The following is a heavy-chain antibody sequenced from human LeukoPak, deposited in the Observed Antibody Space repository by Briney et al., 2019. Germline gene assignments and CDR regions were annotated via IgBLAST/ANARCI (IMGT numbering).Heavy chain of an antibody. J-gene: IGHJ4*02. Sequence: SETLSLTCAVYGGSFSGYYWSWIRQPPGKGLEWIGEINHSGSTNYNPSLKSRVTISVDTSKNQFSLKLSSVTAADTAVYYCARGLYSSSWKWGPIRNVKNYFDYWGQGTLVTVSS. D-gene: IGHD6-13*01. V-gene: IGHV4-34*01. CDR2: INHSGST. CDR3: ARGLYSSSWKWGPIRNVKNYFDY. CDR1: GGSFSGYY.